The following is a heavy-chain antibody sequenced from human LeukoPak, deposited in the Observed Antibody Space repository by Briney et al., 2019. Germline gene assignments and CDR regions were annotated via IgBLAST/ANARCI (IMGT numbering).Heavy chain of an antibody. D-gene: IGHD4-17*01. V-gene: IGHV3-74*01. CDR2: INTDGSST. Sequence: GGSLRLSCAASGFTLSSYWMHWVRHVPGRGLVWVSLINTDGSSTRYADSVKGRFTISRDNAKNTLYLQMNSLRAEDTAVYYCARRGVTTSDYMDVWGKGTTVTVSS. J-gene: IGHJ6*03. CDR3: ARRGVTTSDYMDV. CDR1: GFTLSSYW.